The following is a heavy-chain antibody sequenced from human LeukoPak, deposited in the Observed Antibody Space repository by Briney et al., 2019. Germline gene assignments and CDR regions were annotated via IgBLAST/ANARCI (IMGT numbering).Heavy chain of an antibody. CDR2: INPNSGGT. D-gene: IGHD6-13*01. CDR3: ARDVGYSSSWLFALGAVDP. CDR1: GYTFTGYY. J-gene: IGHJ5*02. V-gene: IGHV1-2*02. Sequence: ASVKVSCKASGYTFTGYYMHWVRQAPGQGLEWMGWINPNSGGTNYAQKFQGRVTMTRDTSISTAYMELSRLRSDDTAVYYCARDVGYSSSWLFALGAVDPWGQGTLVTVSS.